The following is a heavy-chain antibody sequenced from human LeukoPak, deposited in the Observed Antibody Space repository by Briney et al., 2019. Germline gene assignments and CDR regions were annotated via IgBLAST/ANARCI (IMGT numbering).Heavy chain of an antibody. CDR2: IYYSGST. J-gene: IGHJ4*02. CDR1: TGSISSADHY. CDR3: ARVKRSEVDY. V-gene: IGHV4-30-4*08. Sequence: SETLSLTCTVSTGSISSADHYWSWIRQPPGKALEWIGHIYYSGSTYYNPSLKSRVIISVDTSKDQFSLRLSSVTAADTAVYYCARVKRSEVDYWGQGTLVTVSS.